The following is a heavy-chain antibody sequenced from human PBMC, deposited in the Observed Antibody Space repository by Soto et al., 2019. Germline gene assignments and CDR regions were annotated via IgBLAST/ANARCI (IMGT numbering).Heavy chain of an antibody. CDR3: ARDSYYYGMDV. CDR1: GGSISSGGYS. J-gene: IGHJ6*02. CDR2: IYHSGST. Sequence: TSETLSLTCAVSGGSISSGGYSWSWIRQPPGKGLEWIGYIYHSGSTYYNPSLKSRVTISVDRSKNQFSLKLSSVTAADTAVYYCARDSYYYGMDVWGQGTTVTVSS. V-gene: IGHV4-30-2*01.